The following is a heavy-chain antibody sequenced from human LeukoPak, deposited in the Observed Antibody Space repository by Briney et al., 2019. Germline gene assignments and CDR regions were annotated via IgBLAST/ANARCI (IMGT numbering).Heavy chain of an antibody. CDR1: GGSISSYY. Sequence: PSETLSLTCTVSGGSISSYYWSWIRQPPGKGLEWIGYIYTSGSTNYNPSLKSRVTISVDTSENQFSLKLSSVTAADTAVYYCARQGSSSPFDYWGQGTLVIVSS. CDR3: ARQGSSSPFDY. J-gene: IGHJ4*02. D-gene: IGHD6-6*01. CDR2: IYTSGST. V-gene: IGHV4-4*09.